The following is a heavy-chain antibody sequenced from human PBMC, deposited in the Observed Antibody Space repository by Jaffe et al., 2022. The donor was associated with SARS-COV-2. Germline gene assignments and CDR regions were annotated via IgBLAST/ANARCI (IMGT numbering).Heavy chain of an antibody. CDR3: ARIGRGPGWYFEL. V-gene: IGHV7-4-1*02. CDR2: INTKTGTP. D-gene: IGHD3-10*01. Sequence: QVQLVQSASELKEPGASVKVSCKASGYTLTDYPINWVRQAPGQGLEWMGWINTKTGTPTYAPGFTGRFVFSLDTSVSTTYLQINSLKAEDTAFYYCARIGRGPGWYFELWGRGTLVTVSS. CDR1: GYTLTDYP. J-gene: IGHJ2*01.